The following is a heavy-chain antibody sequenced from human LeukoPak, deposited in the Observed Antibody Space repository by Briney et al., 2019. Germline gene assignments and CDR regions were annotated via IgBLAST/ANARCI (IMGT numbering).Heavy chain of an antibody. CDR2: ISGSGGST. Sequence: PPGGSVRLSCAASGFTFSSYAMSWVRQAPGKGLEWVSAISGSGGSTYYADSVKGRFTISRDNSKNTLYLQMNSLRAEDTAVYYCAKVRPIYYDSRDAFDIWGQGTMVTVSS. J-gene: IGHJ3*02. CDR1: GFTFSSYA. CDR3: AKVRPIYYDSRDAFDI. V-gene: IGHV3-23*01. D-gene: IGHD3-22*01.